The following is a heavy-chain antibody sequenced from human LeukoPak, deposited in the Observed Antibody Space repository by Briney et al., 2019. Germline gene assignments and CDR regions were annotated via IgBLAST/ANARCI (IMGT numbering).Heavy chain of an antibody. CDR1: GFTFSRYG. CDR2: IQTDGSTK. CDR3: AKSIVTYYYGSGSYPGY. V-gene: IGHV3-30*02. D-gene: IGHD3-10*01. J-gene: IGHJ4*02. Sequence: GESLRLSCVSSGFTFSRYGIHWVRQDPGKGLEWVSFIQTDGSTKYYSDSVKGRFTISRDNPKNTVYLQMNSLSTEDTAVYYCAKSIVTYYYGSGSYPGYWGQGTLVTVSS.